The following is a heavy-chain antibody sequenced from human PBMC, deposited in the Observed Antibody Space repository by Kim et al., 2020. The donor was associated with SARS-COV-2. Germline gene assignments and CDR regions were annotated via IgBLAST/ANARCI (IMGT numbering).Heavy chain of an antibody. CDR2: IWYDGSNK. CDR1: GFTFSSYG. Sequence: GGSLRLSCAASGFTFSSYGMHWVRQAPGKGLEWVAVIWYDGSNKYYADSVKGRFTISRDNSKNTLYLQMNSLRAEDTAVYYCARGAPYYDILTGYSGNDYWGQGTLVTVSS. CDR3: ARGAPYYDILTGYSGNDY. D-gene: IGHD3-9*01. J-gene: IGHJ4*02. V-gene: IGHV3-33*01.